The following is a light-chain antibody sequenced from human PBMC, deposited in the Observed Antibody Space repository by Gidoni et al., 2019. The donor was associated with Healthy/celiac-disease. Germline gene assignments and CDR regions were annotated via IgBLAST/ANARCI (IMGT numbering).Light chain of an antibody. J-gene: IGKJ1*01. CDR3: QQYYSTPRT. V-gene: IGKV4-1*01. Sequence: DIVMTQSPDSLAVSLGERATINCKSSQSVVYSSNHKNYLAWDQQKPGQPPKLHIYWASTRESGVPDRFSGSGSGTDFTLTISSLQAEDVAVYYCQQYYSTPRTFGQGTKVEIK. CDR1: QSVVYSSNHKNY. CDR2: WAS.